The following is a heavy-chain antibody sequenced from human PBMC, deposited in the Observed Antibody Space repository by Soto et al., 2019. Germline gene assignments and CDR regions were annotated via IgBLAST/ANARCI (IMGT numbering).Heavy chain of an antibody. J-gene: IGHJ4*02. CDR2: IIPIFGTT. Sequence: SVKVSFKPSGVIFSDYALGWVRQAPGQGLEWMGRIIPIFGTTIYAQKFHGRVTITADEPTSTAFMELSSLRSEDTAVYYCARQMNRGVIFDYWGQGTLVTVSS. D-gene: IGHD3-10*01. CDR3: ARQMNRGVIFDY. V-gene: IGHV1-69*13. CDR1: GVIFSDYA.